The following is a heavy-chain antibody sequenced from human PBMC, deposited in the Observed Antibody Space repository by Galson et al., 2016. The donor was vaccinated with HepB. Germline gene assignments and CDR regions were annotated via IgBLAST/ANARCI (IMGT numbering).Heavy chain of an antibody. J-gene: IGHJ4*02. Sequence: SLRLSCAASGFTFDDYAMHWVRQAPGKGLEWVSGISWNSGSVGYADSVKGRFIISRDNAKNSLYLQKNSLRADDTALYYCGKGAGYGSGWVDYWGQGTLVTVSS. CDR3: GKGAGYGSGWVDY. D-gene: IGHD6-19*01. V-gene: IGHV3-9*01. CDR2: ISWNSGSV. CDR1: GFTFDDYA.